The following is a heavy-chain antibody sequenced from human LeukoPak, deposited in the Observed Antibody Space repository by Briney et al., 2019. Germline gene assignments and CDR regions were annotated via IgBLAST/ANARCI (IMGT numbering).Heavy chain of an antibody. J-gene: IGHJ6*02. CDR1: GFTFDDYA. D-gene: IGHD3-10*01. CDR3: AKDIGLARGYYYYGMDV. CDR2: ISWNSGSI. V-gene: IGHV3-9*01. Sequence: GRSLRLSCAASGFTFDDYAMHWVRQAPGKGLEWVSGISWNSGSIGYADSVKGRSTISRDNAKNSLYLQMNSLRAEDTALYYCAKDIGLARGYYYYGMDVWGQGTTVTVSS.